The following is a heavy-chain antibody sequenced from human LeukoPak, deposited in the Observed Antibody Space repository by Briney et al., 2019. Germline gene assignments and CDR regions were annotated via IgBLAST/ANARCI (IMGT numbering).Heavy chain of an antibody. V-gene: IGHV4-59*08. CDR2: MYYSGST. CDR3: ARRVTSNWFDP. D-gene: IGHD2-21*02. J-gene: IGHJ5*02. Sequence: SETLSLTSIFSGGSITTYYWTWIRQPPGKGLEWIGYMYYSGSTNYNPSLKSRVTISVDTSKNQFSLKLNSVAAADTAVYYCARRVTSNWFDPWGQGTLVTVSS. CDR1: GGSITTYY.